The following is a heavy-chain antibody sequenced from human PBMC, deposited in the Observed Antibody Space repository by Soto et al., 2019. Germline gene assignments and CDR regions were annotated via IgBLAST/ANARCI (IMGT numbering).Heavy chain of an antibody. CDR2: IYYSGST. Sequence: SETLSLTCIVSGGSISDYYWSWYRQPPWKGLEWIGYIYYSGSTYYNPSLKSRVTISVDTSKNQFSLKLSSVTAADTAVYYCARDFTDSSGPTLGMGVWGQGTTVTVSS. J-gene: IGHJ6*02. V-gene: IGHV4-59*06. D-gene: IGHD6-19*01. CDR1: GGSISDYY. CDR3: ARDFTDSSGPTLGMGV.